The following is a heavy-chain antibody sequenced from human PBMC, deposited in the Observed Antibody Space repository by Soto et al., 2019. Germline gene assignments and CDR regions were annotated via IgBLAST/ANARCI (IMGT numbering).Heavy chain of an antibody. CDR1: GNTFSNYY. D-gene: IGHD2-21*02. CDR2: INPSGGHT. V-gene: IGHV1-46*03. J-gene: IGHJ4*02. CDR3: ARGGHVVVVTAAFDY. Sequence: ASVKVFCKASGNTFSNYYIHWVRQAPGQGLEWMGTINPSGGHTTYAQKFLGRVTMTRDSSTSTLYMELTSLRFEDTAVYYCARGGHVVVVTAAFDYWGQGTLVTVSS.